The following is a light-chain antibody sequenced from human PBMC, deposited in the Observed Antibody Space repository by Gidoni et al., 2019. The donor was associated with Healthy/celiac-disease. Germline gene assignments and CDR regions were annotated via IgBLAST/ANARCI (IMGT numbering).Light chain of an antibody. CDR1: SSDVGGYNY. CDR3: SSYTRSSTLRV. J-gene: IGLJ3*02. CDR2: DVS. Sequence: QSALTQPASVSGSPGQSITISCTGTSSDVGGYNYVSWYQQHPGKAPKLMIYDVSTRPSGVSNRFSGSQSGNTASLTISGLQAAVAADYYCSSYTRSSTLRVFGVGTKLTVL. V-gene: IGLV2-14*01.